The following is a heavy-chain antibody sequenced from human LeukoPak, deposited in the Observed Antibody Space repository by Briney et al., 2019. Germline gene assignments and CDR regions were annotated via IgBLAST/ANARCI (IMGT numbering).Heavy chain of an antibody. J-gene: IGHJ6*02. CDR2: ISYDGSNK. V-gene: IGHV3-30*14. Sequence: GGSLRLSCAASGFTFSSYAMHWVRQAPGKGLEWVAVISYDGSNKYYADSVKGRFTISRDNSKNTLYLQMNSLRAEDTAVYYCARDSQGPLYYYYYGMDVWGQGTTVTVSS. CDR3: ARDSQGPLYYYYYGMDV. CDR1: GFTFSSYA.